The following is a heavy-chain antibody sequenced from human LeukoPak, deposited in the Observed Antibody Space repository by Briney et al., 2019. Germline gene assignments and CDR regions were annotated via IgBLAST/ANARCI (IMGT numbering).Heavy chain of an antibody. V-gene: IGHV4-38-2*02. Sequence: SETLSLTCTVSGYSISSGYYWGWIRQPPGKGLEWIGSIYHSGSTYYNPSLKSRVTISVDTSKSQFSLKLSSVTAADTAVYYCARDGRLLHYFDYWGQGTLVTVSS. D-gene: IGHD1-26*01. CDR1: GYSISSGYY. CDR2: IYHSGST. J-gene: IGHJ4*02. CDR3: ARDGRLLHYFDY.